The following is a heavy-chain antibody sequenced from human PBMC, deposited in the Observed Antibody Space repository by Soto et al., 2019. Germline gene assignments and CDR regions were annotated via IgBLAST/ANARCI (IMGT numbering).Heavy chain of an antibody. J-gene: IGHJ4*02. CDR1: GYTFTSYG. V-gene: IGHV1-18*01. D-gene: IGHD3-10*01. Sequence: ASVKVSCNASGYTFTSYGVTWVRQAPGQGLEWMGWISAYNGDTNFAQHLQGRVTMTTDTSTSTAYMEMRSLRSDDTAVYYCAVLSGAFDHWGQGTLVTVSS. CDR2: ISAYNGDT. CDR3: AVLSGAFDH.